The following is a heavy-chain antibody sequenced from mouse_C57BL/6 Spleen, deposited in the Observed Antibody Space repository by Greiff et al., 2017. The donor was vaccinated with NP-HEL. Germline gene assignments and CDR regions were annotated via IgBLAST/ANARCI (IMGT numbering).Heavy chain of an antibody. D-gene: IGHD2-2*01. CDR1: GYTFTDYN. CDR3: ARAGYGNDVGAMDY. Sequence: EVQLQQSGPELVKPGASVKIPCKASGYTFTDYNMDWVKQSHGKSLEWIGDINPNNGGTIYNQKFKGKATLTVDKSSSTAYMELRSLTSEDTAVYYCARAGYGNDVGAMDYWGQGTSVTVAS. J-gene: IGHJ4*01. CDR2: INPNNGGT. V-gene: IGHV1-18*01.